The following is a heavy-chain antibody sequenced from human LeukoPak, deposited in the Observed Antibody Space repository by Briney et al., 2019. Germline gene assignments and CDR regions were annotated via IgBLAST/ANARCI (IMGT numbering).Heavy chain of an antibody. V-gene: IGHV3-49*04. CDR2: IRSKALYGTS. CDR1: GFRFGGYA. J-gene: IGHJ4*02. Sequence: RSLRLSCSGSGFRFGGYALSWVRQAPGKRLDWVGFIRSKALYGTSEYAASVEGRFAISRADSNNIVYLQMNSLKTEDTAVYFCVRESVRNYYFDFWGQGTLVTVSS. CDR3: VRESVRNYYFDF. D-gene: IGHD3-10*02.